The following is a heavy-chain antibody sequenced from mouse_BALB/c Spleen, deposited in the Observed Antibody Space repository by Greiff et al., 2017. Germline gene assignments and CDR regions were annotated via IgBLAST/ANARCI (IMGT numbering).Heavy chain of an antibody. CDR3: ARSGSSPWAMDY. D-gene: IGHD1-1*01. Sequence: DVKLQESGPGLVKPSQSLSLTCTVTGYSITSDYAWNWIRQFPGNKLEWMGYISYSGSTSYNPSLKSRISITRDTSKNQFFLQLNSVTTEDTATYYCARSGSSPWAMDYWGQGTSVTVSS. CDR2: ISYSGST. V-gene: IGHV3-2*02. CDR1: GYSITSDYA. J-gene: IGHJ4*01.